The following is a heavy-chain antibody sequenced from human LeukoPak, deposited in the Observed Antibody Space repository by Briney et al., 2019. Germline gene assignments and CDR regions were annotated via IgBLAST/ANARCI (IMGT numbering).Heavy chain of an antibody. CDR3: AYSATSYGMDV. V-gene: IGHV1-3*01. Sequence: ASVKVSCKASGYTFTSYAMHWVRQAPGQRLEWMGWINAGDGNTKYSQKFQGRVTITRDTSASTAYMELSSLRSEDTAVYYCAYSATSYGMDVWGQGTTVTVSS. CDR1: GYTFTSYA. CDR2: INAGDGNT. D-gene: IGHD1-26*01. J-gene: IGHJ6*02.